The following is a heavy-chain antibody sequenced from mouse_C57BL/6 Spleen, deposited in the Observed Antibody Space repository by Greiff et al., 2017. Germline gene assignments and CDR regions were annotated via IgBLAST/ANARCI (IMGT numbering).Heavy chain of an antibody. Sequence: EVQLQQSGPELVKPGASVKISCKASGYSFTDYNMNWVKQSNGKSLEWIGVINPNYGTTSYNQKFKGKATLTVDQSSSTAYMQLNSLTSEDSAVYDCARSIYYGYDGQLMDYWGQGTSVTVSS. CDR2: INPNYGTT. CDR3: ARSIYYGYDGQLMDY. V-gene: IGHV1-39*01. D-gene: IGHD2-2*01. J-gene: IGHJ4*01. CDR1: GYSFTDYN.